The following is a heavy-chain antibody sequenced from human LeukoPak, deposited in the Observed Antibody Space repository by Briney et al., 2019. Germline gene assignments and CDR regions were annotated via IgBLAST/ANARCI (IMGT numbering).Heavy chain of an antibody. J-gene: IGHJ4*02. CDR2: ISYDGSNK. CDR1: GFTFSSYA. V-gene: IGHV3-30-3*01. Sequence: GGSLRLSCAASGFTFSSYAMHWVRQAPGKGLEWVAVISYDGSNKYYADSVKGRFTISRDNSKNTLYLQMNSLRAEDTAVYYCARDDRVTALFEYWGQGTLVTVSS. CDR3: ARDDRVTALFEY. D-gene: IGHD2-21*02.